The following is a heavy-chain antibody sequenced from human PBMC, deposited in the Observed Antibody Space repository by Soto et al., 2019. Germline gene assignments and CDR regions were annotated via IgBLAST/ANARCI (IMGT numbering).Heavy chain of an antibody. CDR1: GITFSGYW. CDR3: ARDITQCEQPMNWFDP. J-gene: IGHJ5*02. Sequence: PGGSLRLSCAASGITFSGYWMSWVRQAPGKGLEWVANIKQDGSEKSYVDSVKGRCPISRDKAKNSLYLQRNSLRAEDTAVYYCARDITQCEQPMNWFDPWGQGTLVTVSS. D-gene: IGHD3-10*01. CDR2: IKQDGSEK. V-gene: IGHV3-7*01.